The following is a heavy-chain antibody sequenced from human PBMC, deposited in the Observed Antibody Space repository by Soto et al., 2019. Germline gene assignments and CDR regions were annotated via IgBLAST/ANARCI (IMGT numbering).Heavy chain of an antibody. CDR3: ARDVSPGSRSLYLDAFDI. CDR2: INRDGIKK. Sequence: EVQLEESGGDLVQPGGSLRLSCAASGFTLSAYWMTWVRQAPGKGLEWVANINRDGIKKSYLDSVRGRFTISRDNVGNSLYLQVDSLRADDTALYYCARDVSPGSRSLYLDAFDIWGQGTMVTVSS. J-gene: IGHJ3*02. CDR1: GFTLSAYW. D-gene: IGHD3-10*01. V-gene: IGHV3-7*05.